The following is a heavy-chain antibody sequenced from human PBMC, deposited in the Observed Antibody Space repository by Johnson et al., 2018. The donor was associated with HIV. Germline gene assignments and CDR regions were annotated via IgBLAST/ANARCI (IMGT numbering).Heavy chain of an antibody. Sequence: VQLVESGGGLVQPGGSLRLSCAASGFSFSSYATSWVRQAPGKGLEWVSAISGSGASTYYADSVKGRFTISRDNSKNTLYLQMNSLRAEDTAVYYCAKDIRLVSAYYDILSGTSFDAFDIWGQGTMVTVSS. J-gene: IGHJ3*02. V-gene: IGHV3-23*04. CDR3: AKDIRLVSAYYDILSGTSFDAFDI. D-gene: IGHD3-9*01. CDR1: GFSFSSYA. CDR2: ISGSGAST.